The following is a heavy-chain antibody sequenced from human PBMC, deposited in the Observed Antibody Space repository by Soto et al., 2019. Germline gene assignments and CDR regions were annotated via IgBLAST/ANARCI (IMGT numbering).Heavy chain of an antibody. CDR1: GYTLTELS. J-gene: IGHJ5*02. CDR3: ARDVGIVGAMGWFDP. CDR2: FDPEDGET. Sequence: ASVKGSRKVSGYTLTELSMHWVRQAPGKGLEWMGGFDPEDGETIYAQKFQGRVTMTEDTSTDTAYMELNSLRAEDTAVYYCARDVGIVGAMGWFDPWGQGTLVTVSS. D-gene: IGHD1-26*01. V-gene: IGHV1-24*01.